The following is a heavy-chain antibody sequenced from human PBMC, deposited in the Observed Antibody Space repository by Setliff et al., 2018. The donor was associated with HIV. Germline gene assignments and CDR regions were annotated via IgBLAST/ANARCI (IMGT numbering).Heavy chain of an antibody. J-gene: IGHJ6*03. CDR1: GGSFSGYH. Sequence: SETLSLTCAVYGGSFSGYHWNWIRQPPGKGPEWIGEINHSGRTKYTPSLKSRVTISVDTSNNPFSLKLRSVTAADRAMYYCARVSITYWYSIPTFYYYYMDVWGKGTKVTVSS. D-gene: IGHD2-15*01. CDR2: INHSGRT. V-gene: IGHV4-34*01. CDR3: ARVSITYWYSIPTFYYYYMDV.